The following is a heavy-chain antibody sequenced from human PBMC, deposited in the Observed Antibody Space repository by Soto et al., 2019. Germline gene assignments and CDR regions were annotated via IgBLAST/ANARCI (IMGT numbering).Heavy chain of an antibody. CDR2: IYYSGST. CDR1: GGSISSGGYY. D-gene: IGHD1-1*01. J-gene: IGHJ3*02. V-gene: IGHV4-31*03. CDR3: ARAPTTRGCAFDI. Sequence: SETLSLTCTVSGGSISSGGYYWSWIRQHPGKGLEWIGYIYYSGSTYYNPSLKSRVTISVDTSKNQFSLKLSSVTAADTAVYYCARAPTTRGCAFDIWGQGTMVTVSS.